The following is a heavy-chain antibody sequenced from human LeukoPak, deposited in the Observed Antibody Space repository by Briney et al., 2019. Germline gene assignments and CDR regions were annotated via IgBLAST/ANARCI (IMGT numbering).Heavy chain of an antibody. J-gene: IGHJ3*02. Sequence: ASVKVSCKASGYTFTSYGISWVRQAPEQGPEWMGWISAYNGNTNYAQKFQGRVTMTRDTSTSTAYMDLRSLRSDDTAVYYCARDSSPPRHDAFDIWGQGTMVTVSS. CDR2: ISAYNGNT. CDR3: ARDSSPPRHDAFDI. D-gene: IGHD6-13*01. V-gene: IGHV1-18*01. CDR1: GYTFTSYG.